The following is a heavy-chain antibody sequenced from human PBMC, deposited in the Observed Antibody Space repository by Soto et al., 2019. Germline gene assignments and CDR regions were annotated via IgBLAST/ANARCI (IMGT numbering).Heavy chain of an antibody. CDR1: GFTFSDYY. D-gene: IGHD6-19*01. CDR2: ISSSGSTK. J-gene: IGHJ6*02. CDR3: ARAYSSGWFYGMDV. V-gene: IGHV3-11*01. Sequence: QVQLVESGGGLVQPGGSLRLSCAASGFTFSDYYMSWIRQAPGKGLEWASYISSSGSTKYYADSVKGRFTISRDNAKNSLYLQMNSLRAEDTAVYYCARAYSSGWFYGMDVWGQGTTVTVSS.